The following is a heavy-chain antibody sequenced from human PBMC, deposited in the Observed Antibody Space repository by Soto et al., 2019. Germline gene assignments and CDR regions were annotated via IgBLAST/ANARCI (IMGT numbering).Heavy chain of an antibody. CDR2: IYYSGST. J-gene: IGHJ5*02. CDR1: GGSVSSGSYH. V-gene: IGHV4-61*01. Sequence: PSETLSLTCTVSGGSVSSGSYHWSWIRQPPGKGLEWIGYIYYSGSTNYNPSLKSRVTISVDTSKNQFSLKLSSVTAADTAVYYCARGSRVRGVIIGNWFDPWGQGTLVTVSS. D-gene: IGHD3-10*01. CDR3: ARGSRVRGVIIGNWFDP.